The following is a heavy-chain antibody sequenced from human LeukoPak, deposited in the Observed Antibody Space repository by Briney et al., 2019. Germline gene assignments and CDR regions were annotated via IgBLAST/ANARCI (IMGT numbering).Heavy chain of an antibody. V-gene: IGHV3-33*03. CDR1: GFTFSHYG. J-gene: IGHJ1*01. CDR2: IWSDGSDK. CDR3: VKDAQRGFDYSNSLQN. Sequence: GESLKISCAASGFTFSHYGMHWVRQAPGAGLEWVAVIWSDGSDKYYAKSVKGRFTISRDNSKNSLSLQMNSLRAEDTAVYYCVKDAQRGFDYSNSLQNWGQGILVTVSS. D-gene: IGHD4-11*01.